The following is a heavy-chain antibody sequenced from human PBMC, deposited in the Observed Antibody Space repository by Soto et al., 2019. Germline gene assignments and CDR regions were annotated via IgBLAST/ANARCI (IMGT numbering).Heavy chain of an antibody. CDR1: GYTFFTYD. V-gene: IGHV1-18*01. CDR3: ARHHGPTTSEHWLDT. J-gene: IGHJ5*02. Sequence: QVHLVQSGVEVKTPGASVKVSCQASGYTFFTYDISWVRQAPGQGLEWMGWISTYSGDTKYAQKFHGRVPMTTDTSTTTSYLELGSLRSDDKAVYYCARHHGPTTSEHWLDTWGQGTLVTVSS. CDR2: ISTYSGDT. D-gene: IGHD5-12*01.